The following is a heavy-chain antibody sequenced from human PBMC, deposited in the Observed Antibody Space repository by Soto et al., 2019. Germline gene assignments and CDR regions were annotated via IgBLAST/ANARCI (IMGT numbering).Heavy chain of an antibody. Sequence: GSLRLSCAASGFTFRTYAMHWVRQAPGKGLEWVAVISYDGSNTYYADSVKGRFTISRDNSKNTLYVQMNSLRTEDSAVYYCARDSETNGYSYDYFDDRGQGTLVTVSS. CDR3: ARDSETNGYSYDYFDD. V-gene: IGHV3-30*04. CDR1: GFTFRTYA. CDR2: ISYDGSNT. D-gene: IGHD5-18*01. J-gene: IGHJ4*02.